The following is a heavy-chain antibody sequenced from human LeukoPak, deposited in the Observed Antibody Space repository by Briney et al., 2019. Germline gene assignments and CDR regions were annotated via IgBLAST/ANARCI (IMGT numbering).Heavy chain of an antibody. Sequence: SVKVSCKASGGTFSSYAISWVRQAPGQGLEWMGRIIPILGIANYAQKFQGRVTITADKSTSTAYMELSSLRSEDTAVYYCARDPYYGGNSGYWGQGTLVTVSS. CDR1: GGTFSSYA. CDR2: IIPILGIA. J-gene: IGHJ4*02. V-gene: IGHV1-69*04. CDR3: ARDPYYGGNSGY. D-gene: IGHD4-17*01.